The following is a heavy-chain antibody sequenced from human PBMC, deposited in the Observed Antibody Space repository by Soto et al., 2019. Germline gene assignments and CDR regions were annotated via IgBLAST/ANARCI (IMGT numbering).Heavy chain of an antibody. D-gene: IGHD2-2*01. CDR3: ARANFHCSSTSCYWVVVADWFDP. J-gene: IGHJ5*02. Sequence: QVQLVQSGAEVKKPGASVKVSCKASGYTFTSYDINWVRQATGQGLEWMGWMNPNSGNTGYAQKFQGRVTMTRNTSISTAYMELSSLRSEDTAVYYCARANFHCSSTSCYWVVVADWFDPWGQGTLVTVSS. CDR1: GYTFTSYD. V-gene: IGHV1-8*01. CDR2: MNPNSGNT.